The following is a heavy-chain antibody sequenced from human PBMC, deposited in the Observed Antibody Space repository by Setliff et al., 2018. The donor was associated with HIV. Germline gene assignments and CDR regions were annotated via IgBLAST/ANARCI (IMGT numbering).Heavy chain of an antibody. Sequence: GASVKVSCKTSGGTFSTYVISWVRQAPGQGLEWMGGIITIFGTPNYAQKFQDRVTITADESTTTVYMELSSLTSEDTAVYYCATAGEMATIGYSYYYMDVWGKGTTVTVSS. CDR2: IITIFGTP. CDR1: GGTFSTYV. J-gene: IGHJ6*03. CDR3: ATAGEMATIGYSYYYMDV. D-gene: IGHD3-10*01. V-gene: IGHV1-69*13.